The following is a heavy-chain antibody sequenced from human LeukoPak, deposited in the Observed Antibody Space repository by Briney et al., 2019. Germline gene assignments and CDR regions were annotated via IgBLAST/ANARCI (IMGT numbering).Heavy chain of an antibody. CDR1: GFTFSSYW. CDR2: IKQDGSEK. CDR3: ARDLVIYGLRGAFDI. V-gene: IGHV3-7*03. J-gene: IGHJ3*02. D-gene: IGHD3/OR15-3a*01. Sequence: GGSLRLSCAASGFTFSSYWMSWVRQAPGKGLEWVANIKQDGSEKYFVDSVKGRFTISRDNAKNSLYLQMNSLRAEDTALYYCARDLVIYGLRGAFDIWGQGTMVTVSS.